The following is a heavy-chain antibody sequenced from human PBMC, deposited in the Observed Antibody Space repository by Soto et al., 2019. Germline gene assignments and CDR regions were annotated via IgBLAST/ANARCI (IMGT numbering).Heavy chain of an antibody. CDR3: ARGLFSGTSYSGGWSFFDF. D-gene: IGHD3-10*01. J-gene: IGHJ4*02. CDR2: INAGGSA. V-gene: IGHV4-34*02. Sequence: QVQLQQWGAGLLKPSETLSLTCAVHGGSFSGYTWTWIRQSPGKGLEWIGQINAGGSANYNPSLKSRVTISVVPSTNQFFLHLTSVTAADTAVYDCARGLFSGTSYSGGWSFFDFWGEGTLVTVSS. CDR1: GGSFSGYT.